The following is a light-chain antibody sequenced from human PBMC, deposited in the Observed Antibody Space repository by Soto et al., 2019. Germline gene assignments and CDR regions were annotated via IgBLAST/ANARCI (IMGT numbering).Light chain of an antibody. CDR2: GVS. J-gene: IGLJ1*01. CDR1: SSDVGSSNL. V-gene: IGLV2-23*02. Sequence: QSVLTQPASVSGSPGQSITFSCTGTSSDVGSSNLVSWYQQHPGKAPRLLIYGVSKRPSGVSNRFSGSKSGNTASLTISGLRAEDEADYSCCSYAGSSTHVFGTGTKVTVL. CDR3: CSYAGSSTHV.